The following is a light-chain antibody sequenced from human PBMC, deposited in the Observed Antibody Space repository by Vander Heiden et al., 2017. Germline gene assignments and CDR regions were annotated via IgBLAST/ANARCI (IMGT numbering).Light chain of an antibody. CDR3: MQALQTPLT. J-gene: IGKJ5*01. V-gene: IGKV2-28*01. CDR1: QSLLHSNGYNY. Sequence: VMTHARLSLPVTPGEPASISCRSSQSLLHSNGYNYWDWSLQKPGRFPQLPIYWGSNRASGVPDRFSGSGSGTDLTLKSSRVEAEDVGVYACMQALQTPLTFGQGTRLEIK. CDR2: WGS.